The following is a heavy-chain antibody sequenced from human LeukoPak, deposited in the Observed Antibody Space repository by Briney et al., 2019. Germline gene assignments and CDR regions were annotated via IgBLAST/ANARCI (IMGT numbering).Heavy chain of an antibody. V-gene: IGHV4-34*01. CDR2: IDHAGCA. CDR3: ARGWEPFEYSTSWYRGSYYYYYMSV. CDR1: GGSFNDYY. J-gene: IGHJ6*03. D-gene: IGHD6-13*01. Sequence: SETLSLTCAVYGGSFNDYYWTWIRQPPGKGLEWIGEIDHAGCANYNPSLKSRVTISVDTSKNQFSLHLNSVTAADTAVYYCARGWEPFEYSTSWYRGSYYYYYMSVWGKGTAVTVSS.